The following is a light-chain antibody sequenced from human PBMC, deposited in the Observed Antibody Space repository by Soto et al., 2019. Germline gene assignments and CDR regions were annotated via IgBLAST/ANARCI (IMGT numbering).Light chain of an antibody. J-gene: IGKJ1*01. CDR3: QQYVSSPWT. V-gene: IGKV3-20*01. CDR1: QSLSNSY. Sequence: EIVLTQSPGTLSLSPGERVTLSCRASQSLSNSYLAWYQQKPGQAPRLLIYGASSRATDIPDRFSGSGSGTDFTLTISRLEPEDFAVYYCQQYVSSPWTFGQGTKVEIK. CDR2: GAS.